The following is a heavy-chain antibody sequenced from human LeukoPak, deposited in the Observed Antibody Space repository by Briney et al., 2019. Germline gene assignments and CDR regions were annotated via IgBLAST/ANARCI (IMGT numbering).Heavy chain of an antibody. Sequence: ETLSLTCTVSGGSISSYYWSWVRQAPGKGLEWVSYISSSSSTIYYADSVKGRFTISRDNAKNSLYLQMNSLRAEDTAVYYCARGRYNWNLWGQGTLVTVSS. V-gene: IGHV3-48*01. CDR3: ARGRYNWNL. CDR1: GGSISSYY. CDR2: ISSSSSTI. J-gene: IGHJ4*02. D-gene: IGHD1-7*01.